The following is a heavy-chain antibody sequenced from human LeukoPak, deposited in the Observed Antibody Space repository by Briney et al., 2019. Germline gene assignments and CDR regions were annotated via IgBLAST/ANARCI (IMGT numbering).Heavy chain of an antibody. J-gene: IGHJ4*02. CDR2: IYHSGRT. CDR1: GYSISSGYY. Sequence: SETLSLTCTVSGYSISSGYYWGWIRQPPGKGLEWIGSIYHSGRTFYNPSLKSRVTISVDTSKNQFSLKLTSVTAADTAVYYCAREFRTYYDFWSGYYIFDYWGQGTLVTVSS. V-gene: IGHV4-38-2*02. CDR3: AREFRTYYDFWSGYYIFDY. D-gene: IGHD3-3*01.